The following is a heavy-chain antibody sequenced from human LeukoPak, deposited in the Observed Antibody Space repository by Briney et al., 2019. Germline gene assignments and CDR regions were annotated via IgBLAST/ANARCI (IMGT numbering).Heavy chain of an antibody. CDR1: GGSISSSTYY. CDR3: ARTYGDYDDAFDV. J-gene: IGHJ3*01. V-gene: IGHV4-39*01. CDR2: IYYSGST. Sequence: SETLSLTCTVSGGSISSSTYYWGWVRQPPGKGLEWIGSIYYSGSTYNNPSLKSRVTIFVDTSKNQFSLKLSSVTATDTAVYYCARTYGDYDDAFDVWGQGTMVTVSS. D-gene: IGHD4-17*01.